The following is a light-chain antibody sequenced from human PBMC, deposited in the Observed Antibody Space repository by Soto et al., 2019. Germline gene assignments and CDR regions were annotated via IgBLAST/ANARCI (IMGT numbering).Light chain of an antibody. V-gene: IGLV2-11*01. J-gene: IGLJ1*01. CDR1: SSDVGVYNY. CDR3: CSYAGSYSYV. CDR2: DVR. Sequence: QSALTQPRSVSGSPGQSVTISCTGTSSDVGVYNYVSWYQQHPGKAPKLMIYDVRKRPSGVPDRCSGSKSGNTASLTISGLEAEDEADFYCCSYAGSYSYVVGTGTKLTVL.